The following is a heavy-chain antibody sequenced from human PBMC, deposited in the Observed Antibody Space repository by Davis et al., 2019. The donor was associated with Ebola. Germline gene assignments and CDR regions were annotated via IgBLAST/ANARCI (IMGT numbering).Heavy chain of an antibody. CDR1: GYTFTSYA. V-gene: IGHV1-69*04. Sequence: AASVKVSCKASGYTFTSYAISWVRQAPGQGLEWMGRIIPILGIANYAQKFQGRVTITRDTSASTAYMELSSLRSEDTAVYYCARDGNNGVCHYGMDVWGQGTTVTVSS. CDR3: ARDGNNGVCHYGMDV. J-gene: IGHJ6*02. D-gene: IGHD2-8*01. CDR2: IIPILGIA.